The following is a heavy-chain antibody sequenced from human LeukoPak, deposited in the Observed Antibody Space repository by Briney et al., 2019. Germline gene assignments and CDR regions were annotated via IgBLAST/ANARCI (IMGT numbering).Heavy chain of an antibody. CDR2: IYYSGST. Sequence: SETLSLTSTVSGGSISSYYWSWIRQPPGKGLEWIGYIYYSGSTNYNPSLKSRVTISVDTSKNQFSLKLSSVTAADTAVYYCARAYYYDSSGSTHWYFDLWGRGTLVTVSS. CDR1: GGSISSYY. V-gene: IGHV4-59*01. J-gene: IGHJ2*01. D-gene: IGHD3-22*01. CDR3: ARAYYYDSSGSTHWYFDL.